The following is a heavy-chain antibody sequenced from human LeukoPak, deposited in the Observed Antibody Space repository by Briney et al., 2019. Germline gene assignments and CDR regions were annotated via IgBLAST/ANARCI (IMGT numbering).Heavy chain of an antibody. CDR2: ISYDGNNK. CDR3: ARGAYYDILTGYYTPLDY. V-gene: IGHV3-30*03. Sequence: GGSLRLSCAASGFTFSNYGMHWVRQAPGKGLEWVAVISYDGNNKYSADSVKGRFTISRDNSKNTLYLQMNSLRAEDTAVYYCARGAYYDILTGYYTPLDYWGQGTLVTVSS. CDR1: GFTFSNYG. J-gene: IGHJ4*02. D-gene: IGHD3-9*01.